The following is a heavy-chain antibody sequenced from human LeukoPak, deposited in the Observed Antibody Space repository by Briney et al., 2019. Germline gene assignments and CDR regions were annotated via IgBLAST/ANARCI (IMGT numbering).Heavy chain of an antibody. Sequence: SETLSLTCAVYGRSFSGYYWSWIRQPPGKGLEWIGEINHSGSTNYNPSLKSRVTISVDTSKNQFSLKLSSVTAADTAVYYCARHIAVAPLWGDAFDIWGQGQWSPSLQ. CDR1: GRSFSGYY. CDR2: INHSGST. V-gene: IGHV4-34*01. D-gene: IGHD6-19*01. CDR3: ARHIAVAPLWGDAFDI. J-gene: IGHJ3*02.